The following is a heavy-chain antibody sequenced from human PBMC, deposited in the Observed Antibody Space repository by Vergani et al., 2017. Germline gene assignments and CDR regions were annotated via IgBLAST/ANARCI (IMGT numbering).Heavy chain of an antibody. CDR2: IFSNDEK. CDR3: ARGGYSSGWYNFDY. CDR1: GFSLSNARMG. Sequence: QVTLKESGPVLVKPTETPTLTCTVSGFSLSNARMGVSWIRQPPGKALEWLAHIFSNDEKSYSTSLKSRLTISKDTSKSQVVLTMTNMDPVDTATYYWARGGYSSGWYNFDYWGQGTLVTVSS. V-gene: IGHV2-26*01. J-gene: IGHJ4*02. D-gene: IGHD6-19*01.